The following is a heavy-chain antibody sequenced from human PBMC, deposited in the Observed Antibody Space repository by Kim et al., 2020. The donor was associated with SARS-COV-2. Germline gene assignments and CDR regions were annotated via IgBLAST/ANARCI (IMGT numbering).Heavy chain of an antibody. J-gene: IGHJ5*02. D-gene: IGHD3-10*01. Sequence: GGSLRLSCTASGFTFGDYAMSWVRQAPGKGLEWVGFIRSKAYGGTTEYAASVKGRFTISRDDSKSIAYLQMNSLKTEDTAVYYCTRAITYYYGSGSYYNDPWGQGTLVTVSS. CDR1: GFTFGDYA. CDR3: TRAITYYYGSGSYYNDP. CDR2: IRSKAYGGTT. V-gene: IGHV3-49*04.